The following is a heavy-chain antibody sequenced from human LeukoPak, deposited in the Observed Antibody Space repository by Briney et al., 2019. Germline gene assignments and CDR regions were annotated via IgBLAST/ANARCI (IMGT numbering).Heavy chain of an antibody. Sequence: GGSLGLSCAASGFTFSSYGMHWVRQAPGKGLEWVAVISYDGSNKYYADSVKGRFTISRDNSKNTLYVQMNSLRAEDTAVYYCAKDQAVGTTSEYYYAMDVWGQGTTVTVSS. J-gene: IGHJ6*02. V-gene: IGHV3-30*18. CDR3: AKDQAVGTTSEYYYAMDV. D-gene: IGHD1-26*01. CDR1: GFTFSSYG. CDR2: ISYDGSNK.